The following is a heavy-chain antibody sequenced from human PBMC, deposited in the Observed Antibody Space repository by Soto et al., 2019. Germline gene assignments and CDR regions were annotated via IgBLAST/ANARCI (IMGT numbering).Heavy chain of an antibody. Sequence: GGSLRLSCAASGFTFSDYYMSWIRQAPGKGLEWVSYISSSGSTIYYADSVKGRFTISRDNAKNSLYLQMNSLRAEDTAVYYCARVGPLDYYYYYYMDVWGKGTTVTVSS. CDR3: ARVGPLDYYYYYYMDV. V-gene: IGHV3-11*01. J-gene: IGHJ6*03. CDR2: ISSSGSTI. CDR1: GFTFSDYY.